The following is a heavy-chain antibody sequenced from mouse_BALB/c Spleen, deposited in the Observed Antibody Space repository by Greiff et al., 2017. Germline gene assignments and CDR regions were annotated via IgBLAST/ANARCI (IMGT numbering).Heavy chain of an antibody. J-gene: IGHJ2*01. CDR3: ARTSNWGYFDY. D-gene: IGHD4-1*01. Sequence: QVHVKQSGAELVRPGTSVKVSCKASGYAFTNYLIEWVKQRPGQGLEWIGVINPGSGGTNYNEKFKGKATLTADKSSSTAYMQLSSLTSDDSAVYFCARTSNWGYFDYWGQGTTLTVSS. V-gene: IGHV1-54*01. CDR1: GYAFTNYL. CDR2: INPGSGGT.